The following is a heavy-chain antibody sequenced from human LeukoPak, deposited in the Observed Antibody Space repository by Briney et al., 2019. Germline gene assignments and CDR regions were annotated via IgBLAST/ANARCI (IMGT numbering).Heavy chain of an antibody. D-gene: IGHD6-13*01. CDR1: GFTFSSYA. J-gene: IGHJ5*01. CDR3: ARPGASSPGNWFAS. Sequence: GGSLRLSCAASGFTFSSYAMHWVRQAPGQGLEWMGWINTADGNTKYSQKFQGRVTITRDTSASIVYLELTSLRSEDTAVYYCARPGASSPGNWFASWGQGTLVTVSS. V-gene: IGHV1-3*04. CDR2: INTADGNT.